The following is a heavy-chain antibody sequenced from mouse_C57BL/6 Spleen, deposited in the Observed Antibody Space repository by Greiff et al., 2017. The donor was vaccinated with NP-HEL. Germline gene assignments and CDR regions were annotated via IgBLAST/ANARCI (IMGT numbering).Heavy chain of an antibody. CDR3: ARRTLGYFDV. CDR2: IYPGSGST. Sequence: VQLQQPGAELVKPGASVKMSCKASGYTFTSYWITWVKQRPGQGLEWIGDIYPGSGSTNYTEKFKSKATLTVDTSSSTAYMQLSSLTSEDSAVYYCARRTLGYFDVWGTGTTVTVSS. CDR1: GYTFTSYW. J-gene: IGHJ1*03. V-gene: IGHV1-55*01.